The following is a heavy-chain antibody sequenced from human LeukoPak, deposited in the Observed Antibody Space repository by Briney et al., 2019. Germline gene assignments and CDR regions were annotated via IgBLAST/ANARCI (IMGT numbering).Heavy chain of an antibody. Sequence: GASVKVSCKASGYTFTSYGISWVRQAPGQGLEWMGWISAYNGNTNYAQKLQGRVTMTRDTSISTAYMELSRLRSDDTAVYYCASLGSAEGWGYSSSWGQGTLVTVSS. CDR3: ASLGSAEGWGYSSS. CDR2: ISAYNGNT. D-gene: IGHD6-13*01. CDR1: GYTFTSYG. J-gene: IGHJ5*02. V-gene: IGHV1-18*01.